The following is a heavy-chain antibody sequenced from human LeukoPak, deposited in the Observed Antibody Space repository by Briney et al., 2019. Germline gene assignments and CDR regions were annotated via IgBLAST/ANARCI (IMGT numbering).Heavy chain of an antibody. CDR2: SSGSNTI. J-gene: IGHJ4*02. V-gene: IGHV3-48*02. Sequence: GGSLRLSCAASGLTLSGFSVNWVRQAPGKGLEWISYSSGSNTIYYADSVKGRFTISRDNAKNSLFLQMNSLRDEDTAVYYCARDFSYGYDYWGQGTLLTVSS. CDR3: ARDFSYGYDY. D-gene: IGHD5-18*01. CDR1: GLTLSGFS.